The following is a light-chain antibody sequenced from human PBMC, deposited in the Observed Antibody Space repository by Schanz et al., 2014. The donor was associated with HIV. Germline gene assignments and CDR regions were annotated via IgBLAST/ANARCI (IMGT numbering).Light chain of an antibody. CDR3: QYFGNSGGT. CDR1: QTVSSSS. CDR2: ATS. Sequence: EIVLTQSPGTLSLSLGERATLSCRASQTVSSSSLAWYQQEPGQSPRLVIYATSTRAAGIPDRFSGTGSGTDFTLTISSLEPEDFAVYYCQYFGNSGGTFGGGTKVEIK. J-gene: IGKJ4*01. V-gene: IGKV3-20*01.